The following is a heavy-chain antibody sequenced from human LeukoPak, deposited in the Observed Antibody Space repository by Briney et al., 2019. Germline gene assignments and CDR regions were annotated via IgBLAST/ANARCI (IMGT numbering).Heavy chain of an antibody. CDR2: ISGSGGST. Sequence: GGSLRLSCAASGFTFSSYAMSWVRQAPGKRLEWVSAISGSGGSTFYADSVKGRFTISRDNSKNTLYLQMNSLRAEDTAVYYCAKGDCSSTTCYAIFDSWGQGTLVTVSS. V-gene: IGHV3-23*01. CDR1: GFTFSSYA. J-gene: IGHJ4*02. CDR3: AKGDCSSTTCYAIFDS. D-gene: IGHD2-2*01.